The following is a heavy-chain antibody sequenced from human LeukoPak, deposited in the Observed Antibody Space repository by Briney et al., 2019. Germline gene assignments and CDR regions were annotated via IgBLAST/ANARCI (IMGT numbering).Heavy chain of an antibody. CDR1: GGSISSSSYY. Sequence: SETLSLTCTVSGGSISSSSYYWGWIRQPPGKGLEWIGSIYYSGSTYYNPSLKSRVTISVDTSKNQFSLKLSSVTAADTAVYYCAGYYASGVSAYDYFGMDVWGKGTTVTVSS. D-gene: IGHD3-10*01. CDR3: AGYYASGVSAYDYFGMDV. J-gene: IGHJ6*04. V-gene: IGHV4-39*01. CDR2: IYYSGST.